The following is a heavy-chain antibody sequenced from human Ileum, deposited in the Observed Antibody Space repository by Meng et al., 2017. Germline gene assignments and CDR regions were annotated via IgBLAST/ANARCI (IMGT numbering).Heavy chain of an antibody. Sequence: GGSLRLSCAASGFTFSSYSMNWVRQAPGKGLEWVSSISSSSSYIYYADSVKGRFTISRDNAKNSLYLQMNSLRAEDTAVYYCARVFQQQLVDYWGQGTLVTVSS. CDR3: ARVFQQQLVDY. J-gene: IGHJ4*02. CDR1: GFTFSSYS. CDR2: ISSSSSYI. D-gene: IGHD6-13*01. V-gene: IGHV3-21*01.